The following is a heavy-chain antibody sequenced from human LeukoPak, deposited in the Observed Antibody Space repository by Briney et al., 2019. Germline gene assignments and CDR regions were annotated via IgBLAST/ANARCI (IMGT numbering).Heavy chain of an antibody. CDR2: MYFSAST. D-gene: IGHD1-1*01. J-gene: IGHJ5*02. CDR3: ARHAQHNFRNYWFDP. V-gene: IGHV4-39*01. CDR1: GCSIGSTNYY. Sequence: SETLTLTCTVSGCSIGSTNYYWGWIPPPPGMELEWSGSMYFSASTYYNPSLKRRVIISVDASKRQFSLKLSLVTDADAAVYFSARHAQHNFRNYWFDPWGQGTRVSVSS.